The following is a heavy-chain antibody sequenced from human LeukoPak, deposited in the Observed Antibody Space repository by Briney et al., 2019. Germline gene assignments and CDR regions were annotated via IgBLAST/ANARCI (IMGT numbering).Heavy chain of an antibody. Sequence: ESGPTLVNPTQTLTLTCTFSGFSLNTRGVGVGWIRQPPGRAPEWLALIYWDDDRRYSPSLKSRLTITKDTSRNQVVLTMTNMDPVDTATYFCAHRKNYYDSSVFDNWGQGTLVTVSS. J-gene: IGHJ4*02. V-gene: IGHV2-5*02. CDR2: IYWDDDR. D-gene: IGHD3-22*01. CDR3: AHRKNYYDSSVFDN. CDR1: GFSLNTRGVG.